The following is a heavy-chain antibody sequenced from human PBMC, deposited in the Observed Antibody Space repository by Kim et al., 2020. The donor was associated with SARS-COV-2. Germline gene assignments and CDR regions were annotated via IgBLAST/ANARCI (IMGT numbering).Heavy chain of an antibody. V-gene: IGHV1-24*01. J-gene: IGHJ5*02. CDR1: GYTLTELS. D-gene: IGHD3-3*01. CDR3: ATQGRYDFWSGYRPRSHRNSPKFDP. Sequence: ASVKVSCKVSGYTLTELSMHWVRQAPGKGLEWMGGFDPEDGETIYAQKFQGRVTMTEDTSTDTAYMELSSLRSEDTAVYYCATQGRYDFWSGYRPRSHRNSPKFDPWGQGTLVTVSS. CDR2: FDPEDGET.